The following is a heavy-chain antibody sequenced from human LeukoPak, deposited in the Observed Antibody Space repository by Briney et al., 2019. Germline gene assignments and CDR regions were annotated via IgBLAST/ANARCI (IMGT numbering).Heavy chain of an antibody. J-gene: IGHJ4*02. D-gene: IGHD3-22*01. Sequence: SETLSLTCSVSGGSISDYYWSWIRQPAGKGLEWTGRIYTSGITNYNPSLKSRVTMSVDTSKNQFSLKLSSVTAADTAMYYCARDGYYYDSSGKLVFNYWGQGTLVTVSS. V-gene: IGHV4-4*07. CDR3: ARDGYYYDSSGKLVFNY. CDR1: GGSISDYY. CDR2: IYTSGIT.